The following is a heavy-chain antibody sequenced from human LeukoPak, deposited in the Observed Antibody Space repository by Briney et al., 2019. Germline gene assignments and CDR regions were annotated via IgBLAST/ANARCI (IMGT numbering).Heavy chain of an antibody. D-gene: IGHD3-22*01. Sequence: PSETLTLTCTVSGGSISSYYRSWIRQPAGKGLEWIGRIYTSGSTNYNPSPKSRVTMSVDTSKNQFSLRLSSVTAADTAVYYCARVWHYDSSGPRMDVWGKGTTVTVSS. CDR1: GGSISSYY. J-gene: IGHJ6*04. CDR2: IYTSGST. CDR3: ARVWHYDSSGPRMDV. V-gene: IGHV4-4*07.